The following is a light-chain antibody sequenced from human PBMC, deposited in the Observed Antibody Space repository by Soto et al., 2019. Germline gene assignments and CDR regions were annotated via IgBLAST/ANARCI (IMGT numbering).Light chain of an antibody. CDR3: SSYTSSSTYV. CDR1: SSDVGGYNY. J-gene: IGLJ1*01. CDR2: EVS. Sequence: QSALTQPASVSGSPGQSITISCTGTSSDVGGYNYVSWYQQHPGKAPKLMIYEVSNRPSGFSNRFSGSKSGNTASLTISGLQAEDEDDYYCSSYTSSSTYVFGTGTKVTVL. V-gene: IGLV2-14*01.